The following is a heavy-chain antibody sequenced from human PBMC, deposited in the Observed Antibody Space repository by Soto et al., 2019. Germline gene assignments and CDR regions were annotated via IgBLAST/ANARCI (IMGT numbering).Heavy chain of an antibody. Sequence: SETLSLTCTASGGTISSYHWSWIRQPPGKGLEWSGYMYYTGSTYYNPSLKSRVTISVDTSKNQFSLKLNSVTPADTAVYFGARDIAENWFDPWGQGALVTVSS. CDR1: GGTISSYH. J-gene: IGHJ5*02. CDR2: MYYTGST. CDR3: ARDIAENWFDP. V-gene: IGHV4-59*01.